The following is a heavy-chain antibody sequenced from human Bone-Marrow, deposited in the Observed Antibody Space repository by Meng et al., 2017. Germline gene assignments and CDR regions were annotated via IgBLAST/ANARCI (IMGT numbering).Heavy chain of an antibody. J-gene: IGHJ4*02. D-gene: IGHD3-10*01. V-gene: IGHV3-23*01. Sequence: EVELLESVGGLVQPGRSLRLSCTASGFTFRKSAMIWVRQAPGKGLEWVSEISDGGGGTYYTDSVKGRFTISRDNSKNTLYLQMNGLKVEDTAVYYCEKAWAGALDSRGQGTLVTVSS. CDR2: ISDGGGGT. CDR3: EKAWAGALDS. CDR1: GFTFRKSA.